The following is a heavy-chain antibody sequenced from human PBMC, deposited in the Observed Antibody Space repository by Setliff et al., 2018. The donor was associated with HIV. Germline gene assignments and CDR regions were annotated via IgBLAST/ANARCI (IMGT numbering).Heavy chain of an antibody. Sequence: ASVKVSCKASGYTFTGYFIHWVRQAPGQGLEWMGWISPRNGDTNIPQRFTGRFVFSVDISGETAFLEINGLESDDTGVYYCARDFQTVVSAYSTFDSWGQGSQVTVSS. CDR1: GYTFTGYF. J-gene: IGHJ5*01. CDR2: ISPRNGDT. V-gene: IGHV7-4-1*02. CDR3: ARDFQTVVSAYSTFDS. D-gene: IGHD2-15*01.